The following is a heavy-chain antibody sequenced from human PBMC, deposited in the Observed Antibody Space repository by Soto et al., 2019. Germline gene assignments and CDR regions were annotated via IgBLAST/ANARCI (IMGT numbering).Heavy chain of an antibody. Sequence: ASVKVSCKASGYTFTTYGISWVRQAPGQGLEWMGWISGYNGDTNYAQKFQGRVTMTTDTSTSTAYMELRSLRSDDTAVYYCARENVLSYVDTTMVDYFDYWGQGTLVTVS. J-gene: IGHJ4*02. CDR1: GYTFTTYG. CDR2: ISGYNGDT. D-gene: IGHD5-18*01. V-gene: IGHV1-18*01. CDR3: ARENVLSYVDTTMVDYFDY.